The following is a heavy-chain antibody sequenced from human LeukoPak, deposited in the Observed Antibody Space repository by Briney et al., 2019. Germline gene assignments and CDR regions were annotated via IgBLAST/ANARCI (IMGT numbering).Heavy chain of an antibody. V-gene: IGHV4-39*07. CDR3: ARDRVSSGSRGVVDY. Sequence: SSETLSLTCTVSGGSISSSSYYWGWIRQPPGKGLEWIGSIYYSGSTYYNASLKSRVTISVDTSKNQFSLKVSSVTAADTAVYYCARDRVSSGSRGVVDYWGQGTLVTVSS. D-gene: IGHD3-22*01. J-gene: IGHJ4*02. CDR1: GGSISSSSYY. CDR2: IYYSGST.